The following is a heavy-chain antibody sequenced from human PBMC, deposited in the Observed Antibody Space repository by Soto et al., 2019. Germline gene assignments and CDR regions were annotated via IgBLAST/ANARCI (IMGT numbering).Heavy chain of an antibody. Sequence: GGSLRLSCAASGFTVSGMFMNWVRQAPGKGLEWVSVIYPAGPTYYADSVKGRFTISRDNSKNTLFLQLNNLRADDTAVYYCARDADSSGLHYWGQGILVTVSS. CDR1: GFTVSGMF. CDR2: IYPAGPT. J-gene: IGHJ4*02. D-gene: IGHD6-19*01. CDR3: ARDADSSGLHY. V-gene: IGHV3-53*01.